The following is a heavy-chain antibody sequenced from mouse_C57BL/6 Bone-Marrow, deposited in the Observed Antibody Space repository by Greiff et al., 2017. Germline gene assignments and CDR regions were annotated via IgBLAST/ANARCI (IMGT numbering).Heavy chain of an antibody. Sequence: QVQLQQSGAELVRPGTSVKLSCKASGYTFTSYWMRWVKQRPGQGLEWIGVIDPSDSYSNYNQQFQGTGTLTVDTSSSTAYMQLSSLTSEDSAGYYGSRRLRRDYFDDWGQGTTLTVSS. D-gene: IGHD2-4*01. CDR1: GYTFTSYW. V-gene: IGHV1-59*01. J-gene: IGHJ2*01. CDR3: SRRLRRDYFDD. CDR2: IDPSDSYS.